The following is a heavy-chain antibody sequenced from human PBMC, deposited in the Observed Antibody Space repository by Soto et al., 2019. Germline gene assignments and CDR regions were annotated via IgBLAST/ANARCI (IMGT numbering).Heavy chain of an antibody. Sequence: QLQLQESGSGLVKTSETLSLTCTVSGASISYGGFSWSWIRQSPGKGLEWIGYISHLESTYFHPSFKSRLTMSIERTRNQFSLTLSSVTAADMDVYYCTRGGGYDSFDYWCQGVLVTVSS. J-gene: IGHJ4*02. CDR1: GASISYGGFS. V-gene: IGHV4-30-2*06. D-gene: IGHD5-12*01. CDR3: TRGGGYDSFDY. CDR2: ISHLEST.